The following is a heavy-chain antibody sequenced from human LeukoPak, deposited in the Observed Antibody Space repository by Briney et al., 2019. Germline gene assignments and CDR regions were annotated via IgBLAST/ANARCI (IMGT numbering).Heavy chain of an antibody. V-gene: IGHV3-21*01. J-gene: IGHJ4*02. Sequence: GGSLRLSCAASEFPFSSFSMNWVRQAPGKGLEWVSSISSSTTYIYYADSVKGRFTISRDNAKDSLYLQMNSLRAEDTAVYYCARGEPGFGGLPTVLDNWGQGTLVTVSS. CDR1: EFPFSSFS. D-gene: IGHD4-23*01. CDR2: ISSSTTYI. CDR3: ARGEPGFGGLPTVLDN.